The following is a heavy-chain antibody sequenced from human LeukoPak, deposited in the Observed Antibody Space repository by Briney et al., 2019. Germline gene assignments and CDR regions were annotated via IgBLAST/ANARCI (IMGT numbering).Heavy chain of an antibody. V-gene: IGHV3-48*04. CDR3: TRAPKLGGYFSVDY. J-gene: IGHJ4*02. CDR2: ISSNSSTI. CDR1: GFTFNSYS. Sequence: GGSLRLSCAASGFTFNSYSMNWVRQAPGKGLEWVSYISSNSSTIYYADSVKGRFNISRDNGRNSLHLQMDNLRVEDTAVYYCTRAPKLGGYFSVDYWGQGTLVTVSP. D-gene: IGHD3-22*01.